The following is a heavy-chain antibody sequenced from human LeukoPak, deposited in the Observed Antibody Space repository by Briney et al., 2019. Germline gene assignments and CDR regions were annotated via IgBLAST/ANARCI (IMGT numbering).Heavy chain of an antibody. CDR3: ARNWGWADY. CDR2: ISSSSSYI. V-gene: IGHV3-21*01. Sequence: GGSLRLSCAASGFTFSSYSMNWVRQAPGKGLEWVSSISSSSSYIYYADSVKGRFTISRDNAKNSLYLQINSLRAEDTAVYHCARNWGWADYWGQGTLVTVSS. CDR1: GFTFSSYS. D-gene: IGHD7-27*01. J-gene: IGHJ4*02.